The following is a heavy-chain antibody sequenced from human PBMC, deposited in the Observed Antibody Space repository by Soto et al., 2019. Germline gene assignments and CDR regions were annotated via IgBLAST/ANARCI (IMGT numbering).Heavy chain of an antibody. D-gene: IGHD1-26*01. CDR3: AKEGGNHYYYYAMDV. V-gene: IGHV6-1*01. J-gene: IGHJ6*02. CDR2: TFYRSKWYN. CDR1: GDSVSSNSAA. Sequence: PSQTLSLTCAISGDSVSSNSAAWSWIRQSPSRGLEWLGRTFYRSKWYNDYAVSVKGRITINPDTSKNQFPLQLNSVTPEDTAVYYCAKEGGNHYYYYAMDVWSQGTTVTVSS.